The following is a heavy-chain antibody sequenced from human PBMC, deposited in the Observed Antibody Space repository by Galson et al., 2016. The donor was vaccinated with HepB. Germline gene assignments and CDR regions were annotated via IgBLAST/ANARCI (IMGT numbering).Heavy chain of an antibody. D-gene: IGHD3-10*01. CDR1: HFTFGDYG. CDR3: ARLRAYFYDSGSNNWLDP. V-gene: IGHV1-18*01. Sequence: KVSCKASHFTFGDYGFTWVRQAPGQGLEWMGWISAFNGNTNYAQKFQDRVTMTTDTSASTVYMELRSLKFDDTAVYYCARLRAYFYDSGSNNWLDPWGQGTLVTVSS. J-gene: IGHJ5*02. CDR2: ISAFNGNT.